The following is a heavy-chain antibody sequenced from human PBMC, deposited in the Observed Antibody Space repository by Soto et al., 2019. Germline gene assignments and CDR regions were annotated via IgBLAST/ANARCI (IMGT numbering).Heavy chain of an antibody. V-gene: IGHV3-23*01. J-gene: IGHJ4*02. Sequence: EVPLLESGGGLVQPGGSLRLSCAASGFTFSSYAMSWVRQSPGKGLEWVSAIPGSSTSTYYAGSVKGRFTISRDNSKNTLYLQMNSLRVEDTAVYYCAKIGDSSYVSLPLVLLDHWGQGALVTVAS. CDR3: AKIGDSSYVSLPLVLLDH. D-gene: IGHD2-15*01. CDR1: GFTFSSYA. CDR2: IPGSSTST.